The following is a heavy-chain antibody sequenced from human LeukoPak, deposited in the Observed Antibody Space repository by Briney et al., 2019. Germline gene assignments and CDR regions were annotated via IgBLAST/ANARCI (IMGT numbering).Heavy chain of an antibody. CDR1: GYTFTGYY. V-gene: IGHV1-2*02. Sequence: GASVKVSCKASGYTFTGYYMHWVRQDPGQGLEWMGWINPNSGGTNYAQKFQGRVTMTRDTSISTAYMELSRLRSDDTAVYYCARGPDYYGSGSYELVYWGQGTLVTVSS. CDR2: INPNSGGT. CDR3: ARGPDYYGSGSYELVY. D-gene: IGHD3-10*01. J-gene: IGHJ4*02.